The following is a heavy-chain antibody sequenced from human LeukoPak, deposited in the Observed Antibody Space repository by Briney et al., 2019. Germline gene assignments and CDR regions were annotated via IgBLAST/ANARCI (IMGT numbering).Heavy chain of an antibody. CDR1: GYSFTSYW. J-gene: IGHJ6*03. Sequence: GESLKISCKGSGYSFTSYWIGWVRQMPGKGLEWMGIIYPNDSDTRYSPSFQGQVTISADKSISTAYLQWSSLKASDTAMYYCARHQGADYYYYYYMDVWGKGTTVTVSS. CDR2: IYPNDSDT. D-gene: IGHD4/OR15-4a*01. V-gene: IGHV5-51*01. CDR3: ARHQGADYYYYYYMDV.